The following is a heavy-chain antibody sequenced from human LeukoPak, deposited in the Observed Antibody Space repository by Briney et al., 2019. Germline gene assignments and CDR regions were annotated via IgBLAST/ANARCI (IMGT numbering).Heavy chain of an antibody. CDR1: GFTFSSYA. Sequence: GGSLRLSCAASGFTFSSYAMNWVRQAPGKGLEWVSHISSSGSITYYGDSVKGRITISRDNAKNSVSLYMNSLRAEDSAVYYCARPGITALDIWGQGTMVTVSS. D-gene: IGHD3-10*01. V-gene: IGHV3-48*01. J-gene: IGHJ3*02. CDR3: ARPGITALDI. CDR2: ISSSGSIT.